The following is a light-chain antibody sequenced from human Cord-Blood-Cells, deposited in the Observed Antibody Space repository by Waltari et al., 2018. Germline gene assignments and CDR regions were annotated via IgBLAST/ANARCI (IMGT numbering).Light chain of an antibody. Sequence: QSALTQPPSASGSPGQSVPISCTGTSRAVGGYNYVPWYQQHPGKAPKLMIYEVSKRPSGVPDRFSGSKSGNTASLTVSGLQAEDEADYYCSSYAGSNNLVFGGGTKLTVL. CDR3: SSYAGSNNLV. V-gene: IGLV2-8*01. J-gene: IGLJ2*01. CDR1: SRAVGGYNY. CDR2: EVS.